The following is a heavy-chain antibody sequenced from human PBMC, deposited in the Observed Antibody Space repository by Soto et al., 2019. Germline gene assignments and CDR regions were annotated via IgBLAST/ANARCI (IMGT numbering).Heavy chain of an antibody. CDR3: AFSSSSSDYYGMDV. CDR2: FNPNSGGT. D-gene: IGHD6-6*01. J-gene: IGHJ6*02. V-gene: IGHV1-2*04. CDR1: GYTFTGYY. Sequence: QVQLVQSGAEVKKPGASVKVSCKASGYTFTGYYMHWVRQAPGQGLEWMGWFNPNSGGTNYARKCQGWVPMTRHTSISTAYMELSRLGSDDTAVYYCAFSSSSSDYYGMDVWGQGTTVTVSS.